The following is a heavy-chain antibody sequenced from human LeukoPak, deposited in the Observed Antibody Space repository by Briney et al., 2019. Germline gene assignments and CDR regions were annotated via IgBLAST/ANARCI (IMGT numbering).Heavy chain of an antibody. V-gene: IGHV4-59*12. D-gene: IGHD3-9*01. CDR3: ARVGYYDILTGYYSSFSFDY. CDR1: GGSISSYS. CDR2: IYYSGST. J-gene: IGHJ4*02. Sequence: PSETLSLTCTVSGGSISSYSWSWIRQPPGKGLEWIGYIYYSGSTYYNPSLKSRVTISVDTSKNQFSLKLSSVTAADTAVYYCARVGYYDILTGYYSSFSFDYWGQGTLVTVSS.